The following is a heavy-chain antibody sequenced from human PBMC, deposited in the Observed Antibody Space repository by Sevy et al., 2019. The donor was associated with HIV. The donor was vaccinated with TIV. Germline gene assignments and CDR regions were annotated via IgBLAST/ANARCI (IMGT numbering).Heavy chain of an antibody. D-gene: IGHD4-17*01. CDR2: IKSKTDGGTT. Sequence: GGSPRLSCAASGFTFSNAWMSWVRQAPGKGLEWVGRIKSKTDGGTTDYAAPVKGRFTISRDDSKNTLYLQMNSLKTEDTAVYYCTTGTVTTSHYYYYGMDVWGQGTTVTVSS. CDR3: TTGTVTTSHYYYYGMDV. V-gene: IGHV3-15*01. J-gene: IGHJ6*02. CDR1: GFTFSNAW.